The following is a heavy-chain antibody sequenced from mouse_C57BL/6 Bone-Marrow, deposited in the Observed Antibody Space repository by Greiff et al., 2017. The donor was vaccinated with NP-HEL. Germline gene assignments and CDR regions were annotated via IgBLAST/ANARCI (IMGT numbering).Heavy chain of an antibody. CDR1: GFTFSDYG. CDR3: AGGSSDYYAMDY. J-gene: IGHJ4*01. CDR2: ISSGSSTI. V-gene: IGHV5-17*01. Sequence: EVHLVESGGGLVKPGGSLKLSCAASGFTFSDYGMHWVRQAPEKGLEWVAYISSGSSTIYYADTVKGRFTISRDNAKNTLFLQMTSLRSEDTAMYYCAGGSSDYYAMDYWGQGTSVTVSS.